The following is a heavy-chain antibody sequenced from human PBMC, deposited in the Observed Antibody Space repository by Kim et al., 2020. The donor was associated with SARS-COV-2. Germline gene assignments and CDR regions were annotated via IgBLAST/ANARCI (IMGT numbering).Heavy chain of an antibody. CDR3: ARGVGRWAYADT. CDR2: ISSHGDSK. J-gene: IGHJ4*02. V-gene: IGHV3-64*01. Sequence: GGSLRLSCAASGFIFSNYTMNWVRQAPGKGMEHFSAISSHGDSKYYINSVKGRFTISRDNSKNTLYLQMGSGRAEDMAVYYCARGVGRWAYADTWGQGTLVTVSS. D-gene: IGHD4-17*01. CDR1: GFIFSNYT.